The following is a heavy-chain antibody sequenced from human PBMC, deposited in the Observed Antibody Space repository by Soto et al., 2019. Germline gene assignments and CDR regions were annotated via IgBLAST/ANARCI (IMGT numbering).Heavy chain of an antibody. CDR2: IRSDGSKK. CDR1: GFIFSSYG. J-gene: IGHJ4*02. D-gene: IGHD5-12*01. Sequence: QVQLVESGGGVVQPGRSLRLSCAPSGFIFSSYGMHWVRQAPGKGLEWVAVIRSDGSKKYYADSVRGRFTISRDNSKNRLYLQMNSLRAADTALYYCARVKPGRGGYDSPFDYWGQGTLVTVSS. CDR3: ARVKPGRGGYDSPFDY. V-gene: IGHV3-33*01.